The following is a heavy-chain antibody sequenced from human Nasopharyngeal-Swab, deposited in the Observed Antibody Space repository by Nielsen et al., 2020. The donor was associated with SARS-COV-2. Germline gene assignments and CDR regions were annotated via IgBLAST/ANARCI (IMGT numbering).Heavy chain of an antibody. V-gene: IGHV1-3*01. CDR3: ARGSQGSHYYYYYMDV. CDR1: GYTFTSYA. CDR2: INAGNDNT. J-gene: IGHJ6*03. Sequence: ASVKVSCKASGYTFTSYAMHWVRQAPGQRLEWMGWINAGNDNTEYSQKFQGRVTIIKDTSASTGYMELSGLRSEDTAVYYCARGSQGSHYYYYYMDVWGTGTTVTVSS.